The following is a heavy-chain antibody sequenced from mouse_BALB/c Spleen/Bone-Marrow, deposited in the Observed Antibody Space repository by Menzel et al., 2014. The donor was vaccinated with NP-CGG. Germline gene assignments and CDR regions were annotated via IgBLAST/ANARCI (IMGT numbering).Heavy chain of an antibody. V-gene: IGHV1-14*01. CDR2: INPYNDGT. J-gene: IGHJ3*01. CDR3: ARPYYYGSSGDSWFAY. Sequence: EVQLQQSGPELVKPGASVKMSCKASGYTFTSYVMHWVKQKPGQGLEWIGYINPYNDGTKYNEKFKGKATLTSGKSSSTAYMELSSLTSEDSAVYYCARPYYYGSSGDSWFAYWGQGTLVTVSA. D-gene: IGHD1-1*01. CDR1: GYTFTSYV.